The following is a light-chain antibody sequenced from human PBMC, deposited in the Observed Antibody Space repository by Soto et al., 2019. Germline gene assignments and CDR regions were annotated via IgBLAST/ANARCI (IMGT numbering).Light chain of an antibody. CDR2: DVS. J-gene: IGLJ3*02. CDR1: SSDVGGYNY. Sequence: QSALTQPASVSGSPGQSITISCTGTSSDVGGYNYVSWYQQHPGKAPKLMIYDVSNRPSGVSNRFSGSKSGNTASLTISGLQAEDEDDYYCSSYTSGSNPRVFGGGTQLTVL. V-gene: IGLV2-14*01. CDR3: SSYTSGSNPRV.